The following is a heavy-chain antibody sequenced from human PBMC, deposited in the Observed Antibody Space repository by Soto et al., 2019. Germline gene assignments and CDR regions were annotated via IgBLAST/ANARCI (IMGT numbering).Heavy chain of an antibody. D-gene: IGHD1-26*01. CDR1: GWTFPTYG. CDR2: ISAYNGNA. V-gene: IGHV1-18*04. CDR3: AIRVWENCYAIDV. Sequence: VSVPVSCLASGWTFPTYGLPWVRQAAGQGLEWMGWISAYNGNANYAQKLQGRVSMTTDTSTSTAYMELRSLRSDDTAMYYCAIRVWENCYAIDVWGQGTMVTVSS. J-gene: IGHJ3*01.